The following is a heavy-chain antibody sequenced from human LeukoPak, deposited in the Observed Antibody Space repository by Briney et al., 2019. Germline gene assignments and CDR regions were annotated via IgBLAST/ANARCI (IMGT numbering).Heavy chain of an antibody. V-gene: IGHV4-39*07. CDR3: ARDPAYYYDSSGYYGLGYFDY. CDR2: IYYSGST. D-gene: IGHD3-22*01. CDR1: GGSISSSSYY. Sequence: SETLSLTCTVSGGSISSSSYYWGWIRQPPGKGLEWIGSIYYSGSTYYNPSLKGRVTISVDTSKNQFSLKLSSVTAADTAVYYCARDPAYYYDSSGYYGLGYFDYWGQGTLVTVSS. J-gene: IGHJ4*02.